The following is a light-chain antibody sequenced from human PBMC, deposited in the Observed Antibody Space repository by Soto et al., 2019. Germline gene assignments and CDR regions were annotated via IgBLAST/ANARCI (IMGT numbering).Light chain of an antibody. Sequence: QSALTQHASVSGSPGQSITISCTGTSSDVGGYNYVSWYQQHPGKAPKLMIYDVSNRPSGVSNRFSGSKSGNTASLTISGLQAEDEADYYCSSYTSSSTVVVFGGGTKVTVL. CDR2: DVS. CDR1: SSDVGGYNY. CDR3: SSYTSSSTVVV. V-gene: IGLV2-14*01. J-gene: IGLJ2*01.